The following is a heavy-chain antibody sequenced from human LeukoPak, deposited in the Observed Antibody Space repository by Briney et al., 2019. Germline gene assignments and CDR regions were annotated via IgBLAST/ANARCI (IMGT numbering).Heavy chain of an antibody. CDR2: IYYSGST. V-gene: IGHV4-59*01. CDR1: GGSISSYY. J-gene: IGHJ3*02. Sequence: PSETLSLTCTVSGGSISSYYWSWIRQPPGKGLEWIGYIYYSGSTNYNPSLKSRVTISVDTSKNQFSLKLSSVTAADTAVYYCARPYCGGGCYDHDAFDIWGQGTMVTVSS. CDR3: ARPYCGGGCYDHDAFDI. D-gene: IGHD2-21*02.